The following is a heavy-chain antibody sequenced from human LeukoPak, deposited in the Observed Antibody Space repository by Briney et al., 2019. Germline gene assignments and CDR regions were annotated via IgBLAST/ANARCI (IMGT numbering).Heavy chain of an antibody. CDR2: INPNSGGT. CDR3: AREGYCSGGSCYSILDY. V-gene: IGHV1-2*02. CDR1: GYTFTRYY. D-gene: IGHD2-15*01. Sequence: ASVKVSCKASGYTFTRYYMHWVRQAPGQGLEWMGWINPNSGGTNYAQKFQGRVTMTRDTSISTAYMELSRLRSDDTAVYYCAREGYCSGGSCYSILDYWGQGTLVTVSS. J-gene: IGHJ4*02.